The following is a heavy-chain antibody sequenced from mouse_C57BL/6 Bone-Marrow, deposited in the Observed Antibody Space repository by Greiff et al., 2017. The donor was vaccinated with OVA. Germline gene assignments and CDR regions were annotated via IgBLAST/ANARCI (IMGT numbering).Heavy chain of an antibody. Sequence: VQLQQSGPGLVAPSQSLSITCTVSGFSLTSYAISWVRPPPGKGLEWLGVIWTGGGTNYNSALKSRLSISKDNSKSQVFLKMNSLQTDDTARYYCARPLHYYGSSLFAYWGQGTLVTVSA. CDR3: ARPLHYYGSSLFAY. CDR1: GFSLTSYA. J-gene: IGHJ3*01. V-gene: IGHV2-9-1*01. D-gene: IGHD1-1*01. CDR2: IWTGGGT.